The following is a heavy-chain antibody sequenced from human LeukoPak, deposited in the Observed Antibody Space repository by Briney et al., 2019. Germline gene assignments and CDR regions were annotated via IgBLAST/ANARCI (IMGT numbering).Heavy chain of an antibody. Sequence: GGSLRLSCAASGFTFSSYGMHWVRQAPGKGLEWVAFIRYDGSNKYYADSVKGRFTISRDNSKNTLYLQMGSLRDEDMAVYYCARGMGTYGWGQGTLVTVSS. CDR2: IRYDGSNK. J-gene: IGHJ4*02. V-gene: IGHV3-30*02. CDR3: ARGMGTYG. D-gene: IGHD1-7*01. CDR1: GFTFSSYG.